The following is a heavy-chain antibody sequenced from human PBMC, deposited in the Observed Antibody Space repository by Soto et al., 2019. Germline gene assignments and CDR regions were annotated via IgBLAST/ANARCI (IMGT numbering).Heavy chain of an antibody. J-gene: IGHJ4*02. CDR3: ARASDSSGYYQWVDY. Sequence: GGSLRLSCAASGFTFSSYGMHWVRQAPGKGLERVAVIWYDGSNKYYADSVKGRFTISRDNSKNTLYLQMNSLRAEDTAVYYCARASDSSGYYQWVDYWGQGTLVTVSS. CDR1: GFTFSSYG. CDR2: IWYDGSNK. V-gene: IGHV3-33*01. D-gene: IGHD3-22*01.